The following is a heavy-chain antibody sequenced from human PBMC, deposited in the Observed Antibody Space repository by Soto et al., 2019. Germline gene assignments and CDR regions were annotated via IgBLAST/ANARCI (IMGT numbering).Heavy chain of an antibody. Sequence: QVQLQESGPGLVKPSETLSLTCTVSGGSISSDYWSWIRQPPGKGLEWIGYIYYSGSSNYNPSLQSRVPRSIDTSKNRFSLKGISVPAADTGVYYCARQGSYGYFDYWGQGTLVTASS. J-gene: IGHJ4*02. V-gene: IGHV4-59*01. CDR1: GGSISSDY. CDR2: IYYSGSS. D-gene: IGHD1-26*01. CDR3: ARQGSYGYFDY.